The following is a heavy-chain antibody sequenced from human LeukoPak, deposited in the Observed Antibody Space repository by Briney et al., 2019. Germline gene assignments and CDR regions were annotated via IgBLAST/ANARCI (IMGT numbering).Heavy chain of an antibody. Sequence: GGYLELSCAASGITLGIGGRSSVRKTPGKGLEWVSAISGSGGSTYYADSVKGRFPISTDNSKNTLYLQMNSLRAEDTAVYYCAKLGKTENHYGSGRFSYYYYMDVWGKGTTVIISS. J-gene: IGHJ6*03. CDR2: ISGSGGST. D-gene: IGHD3-10*01. CDR1: GITLGIGG. CDR3: AKLGKTENHYGSGRFSYYYYMDV. V-gene: IGHV3-23*01.